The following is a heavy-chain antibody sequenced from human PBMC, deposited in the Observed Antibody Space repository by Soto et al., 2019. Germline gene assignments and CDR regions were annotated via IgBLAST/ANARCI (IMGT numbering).Heavy chain of an antibody. CDR1: GGTFSSYA. CDR3: ARAPDYDILTGYRYYFDY. J-gene: IGHJ4*02. D-gene: IGHD3-9*01. CDR2: IIPIFGTA. V-gene: IGHV1-69*13. Sequence: SVKVSCKASGGTFSSYAISWVRQAPGQGLEWMGGIIPIFGTANYAQKFQGRVTITADESTSTAYMELSSLRSEDTAVYYCARAPDYDILTGYRYYFDYWGQGTLVTVSS.